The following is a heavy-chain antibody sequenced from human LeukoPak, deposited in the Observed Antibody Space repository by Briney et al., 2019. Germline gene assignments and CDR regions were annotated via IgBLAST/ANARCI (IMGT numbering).Heavy chain of an antibody. CDR2: ISNSGGST. J-gene: IGHJ4*02. Sequence: PGGSLRLSCAASGFTFMTYAMSWVRQAPGKGLEWVSVISNSGGSTYYADFVKGRFTISRDNSKNTLYLQMGSLRAEDMAVYYCVGGLGYSSSSRSLEPFDYWGQGTLVTVSS. D-gene: IGHD6-6*01. CDR1: GFTFMTYA. V-gene: IGHV3-23*01. CDR3: VGGLGYSSSSRSLEPFDY.